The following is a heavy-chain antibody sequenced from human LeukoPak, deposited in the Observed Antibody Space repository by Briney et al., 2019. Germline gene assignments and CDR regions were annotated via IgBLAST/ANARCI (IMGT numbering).Heavy chain of an antibody. CDR2: IYYSVST. CDR3: ARGSQQMVLHYFDS. J-gene: IGHJ4*02. D-gene: IGHD2-8*01. V-gene: IGHV4-59*11. CDR1: GGSLSSHY. Sequence: SETLSLTCTVSGGSLSSHYWSWIRQPPATALEWIGYIYYSVSTNYHPSLKSRVTISVDTSKNHFSLRLSSVTAADTAVYYCARGSQQMVLHYFDSWGQGTLVTVSS.